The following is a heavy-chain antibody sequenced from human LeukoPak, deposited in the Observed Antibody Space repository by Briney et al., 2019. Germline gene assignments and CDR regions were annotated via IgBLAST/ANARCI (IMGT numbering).Heavy chain of an antibody. CDR1: GFTFSSYT. CDR2: ISSRSSTI. J-gene: IGHJ4*02. V-gene: IGHV3-48*01. CDR3: ARDGYYYGSGSYYKVDFDY. Sequence: GGSLRLSCAASGFTFSSYTMNWVRQAPGKGLEWVSYISSRSSTIYYADSVKGRFTISRDNAKNSLYLQMNSLRAEDTAVYYCARDGYYYGSGSYYKVDFDYWGQGTLVTVSS. D-gene: IGHD3-10*01.